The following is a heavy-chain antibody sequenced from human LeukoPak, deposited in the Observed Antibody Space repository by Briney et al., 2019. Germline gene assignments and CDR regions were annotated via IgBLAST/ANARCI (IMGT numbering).Heavy chain of an antibody. CDR3: AKDHQAMITFGGVIGAIDY. Sequence: GGSLRLSCAVSGFTFEDYAMHWVRQAPGKGLEWVSGISWNSGSIGYADSVKGRFTISRDNAKNSLYLQMNSLRAEDMALYYCAKDHQAMITFGGVIGAIDYWGQGTLVTVSS. CDR1: GFTFEDYA. J-gene: IGHJ4*02. D-gene: IGHD3-16*02. V-gene: IGHV3-9*03. CDR2: ISWNSGSI.